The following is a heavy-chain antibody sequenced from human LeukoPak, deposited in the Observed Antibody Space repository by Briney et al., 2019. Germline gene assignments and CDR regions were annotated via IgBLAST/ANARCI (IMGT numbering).Heavy chain of an antibody. J-gene: IGHJ3*02. Sequence: NPSETLSLTCAVSGGSISSGGYSWSWIRQPPGKGLEWIGYIYYSGSTNYNPSLKSRVTISVDTSKNQFSLKLSSVTAADTAVYYCARVLYYDILTGDDDAFDIWGQGTMVTVSS. CDR1: GGSISSGGYS. D-gene: IGHD3-9*01. CDR3: ARVLYYDILTGDDDAFDI. CDR2: IYYSGST. V-gene: IGHV4-61*08.